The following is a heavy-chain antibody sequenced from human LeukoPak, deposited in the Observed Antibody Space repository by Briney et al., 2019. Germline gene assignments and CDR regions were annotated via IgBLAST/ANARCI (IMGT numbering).Heavy chain of an antibody. CDR1: GYTFTSHD. D-gene: IGHD3-16*01. V-gene: IGHV1-8*01. CDR3: ARVGGRKSHYYFDY. Sequence: ASVKVSCKASGYTFTSHDINWVRQATGQGLEWMGWMNPNSGNTGYAQKFQGRVTMTRNTSISTAYMELSSLRSEDTAVYYCARVGGRKSHYYFDYWGQGTLVTVSS. J-gene: IGHJ4*02. CDR2: MNPNSGNT.